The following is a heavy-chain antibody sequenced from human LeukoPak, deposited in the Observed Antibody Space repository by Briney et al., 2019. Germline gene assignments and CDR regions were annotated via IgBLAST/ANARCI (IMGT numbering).Heavy chain of an antibody. CDR2: IWYDGSNQ. CDR1: GFSFSSYA. J-gene: IGHJ4*02. Sequence: GRSLRLSCAASGFSFSSYAMHWVRQAPGKGLEWVAVIWYDGSNQYYADSVRGRFTISRDNSKNTLHLQMNSLRAEDTAAYYCVKSGPDVADLPSEYYFDFWGQGSLVTVSS. D-gene: IGHD2-21*02. V-gene: IGHV3-33*06. CDR3: VKSGPDVADLPSEYYFDF.